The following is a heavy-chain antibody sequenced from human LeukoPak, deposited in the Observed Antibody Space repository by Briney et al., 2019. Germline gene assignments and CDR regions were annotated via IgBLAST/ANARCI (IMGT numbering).Heavy chain of an antibody. V-gene: IGHV3-23*01. CDR1: GFTFSSYA. Sequence: PGGSLSLSCAASGFTFSSYALSWVRQAPGTGLEWVSVISGGGGSTYYADSVKGRFTISRENSNNNLYLQMNSLRADDTAVYYCANMGENQGLYYYYCYMDVWGKGTTVTVSS. J-gene: IGHJ6*03. CDR3: ANMGENQGLYYYYCYMDV. D-gene: IGHD3-16*01. CDR2: ISGGGGST.